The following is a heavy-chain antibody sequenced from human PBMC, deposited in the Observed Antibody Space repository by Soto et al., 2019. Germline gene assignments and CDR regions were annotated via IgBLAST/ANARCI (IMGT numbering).Heavy chain of an antibody. Sequence: QVQLVQSGAEVKKPGSSVKVSCKASGGTFSSYAISWVRQAPGQGLEWMGGIIPIFATSNYAQKFQGRVTITADESTTQAYMELSSLRSEDTAVYYCARGVEHSGYDFFYWGQGTLVTVSS. CDR2: IIPIFATS. CDR3: ARGVEHSGYDFFY. J-gene: IGHJ4*02. V-gene: IGHV1-69*01. D-gene: IGHD5-12*01. CDR1: GGTFSSYA.